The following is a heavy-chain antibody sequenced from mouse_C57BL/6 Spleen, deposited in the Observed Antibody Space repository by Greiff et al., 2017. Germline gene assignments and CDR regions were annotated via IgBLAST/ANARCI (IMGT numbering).Heavy chain of an antibody. D-gene: IGHD1-1*01. CDR3: ARRAELRSYYFDY. CDR2: ISSGSSTI. V-gene: IGHV5-17*01. Sequence: EVQLVESGGGLVKPGGSLKLSCAASGFTFSDYGMHWVRQAPEKGLEWVAYISSGSSTIYYADTVKGRFTISRDNAKNTLFLQMTSLRSEDTAMYYCARRAELRSYYFDYWGQGTTLTVSS. J-gene: IGHJ2*01. CDR1: GFTFSDYG.